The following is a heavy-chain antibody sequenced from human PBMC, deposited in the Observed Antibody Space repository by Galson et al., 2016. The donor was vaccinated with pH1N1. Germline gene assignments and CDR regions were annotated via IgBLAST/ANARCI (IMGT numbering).Heavy chain of an antibody. Sequence: SVKVSCKASGGTFSSYGINWVRQAPGQGLEWMGGIIPIFGTAKYAQNFQGRVTITADESTTTAYMELSSLRSEDTAVYYGAREDYYDTDLSDWYFDLWGRGTLLTVSS. CDR2: IIPIFGTA. V-gene: IGHV1-69*13. D-gene: IGHD3-22*01. J-gene: IGHJ2*01. CDR3: AREDYYDTDLSDWYFDL. CDR1: GGTFSSYG.